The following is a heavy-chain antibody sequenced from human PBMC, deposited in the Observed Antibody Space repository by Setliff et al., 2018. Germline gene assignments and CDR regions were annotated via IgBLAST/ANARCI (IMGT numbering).Heavy chain of an antibody. V-gene: IGHV3-33*06. Sequence: PGESLRLSCTASGFTFSSYGMNWVRQAPGKGLEWVAVIWYDGVNKHYGDSVKGRFTISRDISKNTLYLQMDSLRAEDTAVYYCAKASDGYLYGLDVWGQGTAVTVSS. CDR3: AKASDGYLYGLDV. CDR2: IWYDGVNK. D-gene: IGHD3-16*01. CDR1: GFTFSSYG. J-gene: IGHJ6*02.